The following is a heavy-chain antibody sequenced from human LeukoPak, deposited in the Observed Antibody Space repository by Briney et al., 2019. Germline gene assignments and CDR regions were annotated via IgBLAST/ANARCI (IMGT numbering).Heavy chain of an antibody. J-gene: IGHJ4*02. Sequence: GGSLRLSCAASGFTFSSYWMSWVRQAPGKGLEWVADIKQDGSEKYYVDSVKGRFTISRDNAKNSLYLQMNSLRAEDTAVYYCARDMGSSNYYDSSGWGQGTLVTVSS. D-gene: IGHD3-22*01. CDR1: GFTFSSYW. CDR3: ARDMGSSNYYDSSG. V-gene: IGHV3-7*03. CDR2: IKQDGSEK.